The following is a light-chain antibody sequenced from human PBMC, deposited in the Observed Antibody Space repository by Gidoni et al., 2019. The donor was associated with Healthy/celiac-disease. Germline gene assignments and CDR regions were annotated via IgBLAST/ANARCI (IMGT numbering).Light chain of an antibody. CDR2: GAS. CDR3: HQYRNWPSLT. CDR1: QAINSN. V-gene: IGKV3-15*01. Sequence: EVVMTQSPAIVSVSPGDTATLSCRASQAINSNLAWYQQRPGQAPRLLIYGASTRATGIPARFGGSGSGTEFTLTISSLQFEDFAVYYCHQYRNWPSLTFGGGTKVDIK. J-gene: IGKJ4*01.